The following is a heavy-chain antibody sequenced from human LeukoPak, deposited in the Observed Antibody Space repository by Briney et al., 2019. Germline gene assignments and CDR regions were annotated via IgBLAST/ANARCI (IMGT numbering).Heavy chain of an antibody. Sequence: GGSLGLSCAASGFTFSSYSMNWVRQAPGKGLEWVSYIGVSSNTIYYADSVKGRFTISRDNAKNSLYLQMSSLRDEDTAVYYCARSSIAARGWFDPWGQGTLVTVSS. J-gene: IGHJ5*02. CDR1: GFTFSSYS. V-gene: IGHV3-48*02. CDR2: IGVSSNTI. D-gene: IGHD6-6*01. CDR3: ARSSIAARGWFDP.